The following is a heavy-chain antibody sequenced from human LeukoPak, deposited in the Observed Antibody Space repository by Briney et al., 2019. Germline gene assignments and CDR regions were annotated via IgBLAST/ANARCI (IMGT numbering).Heavy chain of an antibody. CDR2: IYYSGST. Sequence: SETLSLTCTVSGGSISSYYWSWIRQPPGKGLERIGYIYYSGSTNYNPSLKSRVTISVDTSKNQFSLKLSSVTAADTAVYYCARESDSTYSSTGFDYWGQGTLVTVSS. V-gene: IGHV4-59*12. CDR3: ARESDSTYSSTGFDY. D-gene: IGHD6-19*01. J-gene: IGHJ4*02. CDR1: GGSISSYY.